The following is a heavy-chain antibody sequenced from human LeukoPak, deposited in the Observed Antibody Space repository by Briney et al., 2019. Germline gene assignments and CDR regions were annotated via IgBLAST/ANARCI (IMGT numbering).Heavy chain of an antibody. CDR3: ARDMDSGPDFFDY. J-gene: IGHJ4*02. Sequence: ASVKVSCKASEYIFTGYYMHWVRQAPGQGLEWMGWINPHSGGTDHAQKFQGRVTMTRDTSISTAYMELSRLRSDDTAVYYCARDMDSGPDFFDYWGLGTLVTVSS. CDR2: INPHSGGT. V-gene: IGHV1-2*02. D-gene: IGHD1-26*01. CDR1: EYIFTGYY.